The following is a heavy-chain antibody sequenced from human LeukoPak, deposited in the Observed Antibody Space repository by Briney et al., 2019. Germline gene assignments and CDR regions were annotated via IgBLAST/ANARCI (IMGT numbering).Heavy chain of an antibody. D-gene: IGHD3-22*01. CDR3: ASGRTMIVVPPFDY. Sequence: GGSLRLSCAASGFTFSGYSMNWVRQAPGKGLEWVSSISSSSSYIYYADSVKGRFTISRDNAKNSLYLQMNSLRAEDAAVYYCASGRTMIVVPPFDYWGQGTLATVSS. CDR2: ISSSSSYI. J-gene: IGHJ4*02. CDR1: GFTFSGYS. V-gene: IGHV3-21*01.